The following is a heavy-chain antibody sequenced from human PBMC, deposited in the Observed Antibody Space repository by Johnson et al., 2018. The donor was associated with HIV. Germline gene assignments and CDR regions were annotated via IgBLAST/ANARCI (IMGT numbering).Heavy chain of an antibody. CDR1: GFTVSSNY. CDR3: ARSVDLHHFDTSGMGDAFDI. V-gene: IGHV3-66*02. Sequence: VQLVESGGGVVQPGRSLRVSCAVSGFTVSSNYMSWVRQAPGKGLEWVSVIYPGGTTVPADSVKGRFTISRDKSKNTLHLQMSSLRAEDTAVYYCARSVDLHHFDTSGMGDAFDIWGQGTMVTVSS. J-gene: IGHJ3*02. CDR2: IYPGGTT. D-gene: IGHD3-22*01.